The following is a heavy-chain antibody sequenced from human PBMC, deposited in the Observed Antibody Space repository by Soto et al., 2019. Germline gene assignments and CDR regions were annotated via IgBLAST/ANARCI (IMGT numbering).Heavy chain of an antibody. J-gene: IGHJ4*02. V-gene: IGHV1-8*01. CDR1: GESFTSYD. CDR2: MNPNSGNT. Sequence: SVEPCCKACGESFTSYDINWVRQDTKQGLEWMGWMNPNSGNTGYAQKFQGRVTMTRNTSISTAYMELSSLRSEDTAVYFFARDLSSFYGSGPLDYWGQGTLVPVSS. CDR3: ARDLSSFYGSGPLDY. D-gene: IGHD3-10*01.